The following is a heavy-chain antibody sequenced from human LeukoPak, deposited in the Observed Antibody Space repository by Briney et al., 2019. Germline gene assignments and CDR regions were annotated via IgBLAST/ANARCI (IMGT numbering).Heavy chain of an antibody. CDR1: GGSVSSYY. CDR2: IYTSGST. CDR3: ARGPNYYGSGSYYNHRYNWFDP. Sequence: SETLSLTCSVSGGSVSSYYWSWIRQPAGKGLEWIGRIYTSGSTNYNPSLKSRVTISVDTSKNQFSLKLSSVTAADTAVYYCARGPNYYGSGSYYNHRYNWFDPWGQGTLVTVSS. D-gene: IGHD3-10*01. V-gene: IGHV4-4*07. J-gene: IGHJ5*02.